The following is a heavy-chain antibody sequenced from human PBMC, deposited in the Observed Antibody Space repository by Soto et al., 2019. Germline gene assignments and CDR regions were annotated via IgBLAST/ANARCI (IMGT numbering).Heavy chain of an antibody. J-gene: IGHJ4*02. CDR2: ISSSGSTI. CDR1: GFTFSSYE. D-gene: IGHD6-19*01. V-gene: IGHV3-48*03. CDR3: ARDSSSGWDRYYFDY. Sequence: EVQLVESGGGLVQPGGSLRLSCAASGFTFSSYEMNWVRQAPGKGLEWVSYISSSGSTIYYADSVKGRFTISRDNAKISLYLQMNSLRAEDTAVYYCARDSSSGWDRYYFDYWGQGTLVTVSS.